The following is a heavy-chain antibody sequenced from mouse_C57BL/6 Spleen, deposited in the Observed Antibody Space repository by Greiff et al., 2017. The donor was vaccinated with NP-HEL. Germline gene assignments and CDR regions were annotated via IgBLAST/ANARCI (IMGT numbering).Heavy chain of an antibody. CDR3: TRIYDYGSYWYFDV. J-gene: IGHJ1*03. CDR1: GYTFTSYW. Sequence: EVQLQESGTVLARPGASVKMSCKTSGYTFTSYWMHWVKQRPGQGLEWIGAIYPGNSDTSYNQKFKGKAKLTAVTSASTAYMELSSLTNEDSAVYYCTRIYDYGSYWYFDVWGTGTTVTVSS. V-gene: IGHV1-5*01. CDR2: IYPGNSDT. D-gene: IGHD2-4*01.